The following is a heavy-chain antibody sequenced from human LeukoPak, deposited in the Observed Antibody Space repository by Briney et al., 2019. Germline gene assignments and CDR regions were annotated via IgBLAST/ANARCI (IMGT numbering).Heavy chain of an antibody. CDR1: GGSFSGYY. Sequence: SETLSLTCAVYGGSFSGYYWSWIRQPPGKGLEWIGEINHSGSTNYNPSLKSRVTISIDTSKNQFSLKLSSVTAADTAVYYCAREDTPMIIPFDYWGQGTLVTVSS. CDR2: INHSGST. J-gene: IGHJ4*02. V-gene: IGHV4-34*01. CDR3: AREDTPMIIPFDY. D-gene: IGHD5-18*01.